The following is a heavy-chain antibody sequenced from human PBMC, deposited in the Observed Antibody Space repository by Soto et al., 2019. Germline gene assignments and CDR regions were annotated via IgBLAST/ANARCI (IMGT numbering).Heavy chain of an antibody. CDR3: AKDHGMDV. CDR2: IAFTGSAT. Sequence: PGGSLRLSCATSGFTFHDYAMSWVRQAPGKGLEWVSAIAFTGSATYYADSVKGRFTISRDNSKNTVFLQMNSLRAEDTAVYYCAKDHGMDVWGQGATVTVSS. CDR1: GFTFHDYA. V-gene: IGHV3-23*01. J-gene: IGHJ6*02.